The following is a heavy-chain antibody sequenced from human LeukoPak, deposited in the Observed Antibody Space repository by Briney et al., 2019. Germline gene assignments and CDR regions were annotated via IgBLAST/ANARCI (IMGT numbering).Heavy chain of an antibody. CDR1: GFTFNTYA. CDR3: APTSTLTTGRWFDP. D-gene: IGHD4-17*01. V-gene: IGHV3-23*01. J-gene: IGHJ5*02. CDR2: INGGGRGT. Sequence: PGGSLRLSCVASGFTFNTYAMSWVRQAPGKGPQWLARINGGGRGTYYADSLKGRFTISRDNSKNTLYLQIFNLRPEDTAIYYCAPTSTLTTGRWFDPWGQGTLVTVSS.